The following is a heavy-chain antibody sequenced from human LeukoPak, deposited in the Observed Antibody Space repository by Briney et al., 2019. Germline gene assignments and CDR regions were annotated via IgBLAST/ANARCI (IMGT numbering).Heavy chain of an antibody. CDR1: GGSISSYY. CDR3: ARGDDAFDI. J-gene: IGHJ3*02. CDR2: IYYSGST. V-gene: IGHV4-59*01. Sequence: SETLSLTCTVSGGSISSYYWSWIRQPPGKGLEWIGYIYYSGSTNYNPSLKSRVAISVDTPKNQFSLKLSSVTAADTAVYYCARGDDAFDIWGQGTMVTVSS.